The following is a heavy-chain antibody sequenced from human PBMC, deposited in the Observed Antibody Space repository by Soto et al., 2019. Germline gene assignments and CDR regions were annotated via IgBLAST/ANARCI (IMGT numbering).Heavy chain of an antibody. V-gene: IGHV4-61*01. CDR1: GGSVSSGSYY. CDR3: ARAGVIAVAGTSVVWFDP. CDR2: IYYSGST. Sequence: PSETLSLTCTVSGGSVSSGSYYWSWIRQPPGKGLEWIGYIYYSGSTNYNPSLKSRVTISVDTSKNRFSLKLSSVTAADTAVYYCARAGVIAVAGTSVVWFDPWGQGTLVTVSS. D-gene: IGHD6-19*01. J-gene: IGHJ5*02.